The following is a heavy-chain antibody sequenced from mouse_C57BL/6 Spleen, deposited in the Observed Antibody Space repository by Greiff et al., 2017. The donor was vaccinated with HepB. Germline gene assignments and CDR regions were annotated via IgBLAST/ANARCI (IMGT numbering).Heavy chain of an antibody. CDR1: GYTFTSYW. D-gene: IGHD2-1*01. V-gene: IGHV1-64*01. J-gene: IGHJ2*01. CDR2: IHPNSGST. Sequence: VQLQQSGAELVKPGASVKLSCKASGYTFTSYWMHWVKQRPGQGLEWIGMIHPNSGSTNYNEKFKSKATLTVDKSSSTAYMQLSSLTSEDSAVYYCARKEDLYGNFDYWGQGTTLTVSS. CDR3: ARKEDLYGNFDY.